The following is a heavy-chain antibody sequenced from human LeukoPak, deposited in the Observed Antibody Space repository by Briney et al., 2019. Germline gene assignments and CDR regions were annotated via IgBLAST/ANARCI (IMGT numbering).Heavy chain of an antibody. J-gene: IGHJ4*02. V-gene: IGHV3-30*03. CDR1: GFTFSSYV. Sequence: GGSLRLSCAASGFTFSSYVMHWVREAPGKGLEWVAVISDVGSNKYYADSVKGRFTISRDNSKNTLYLQMNSLRAEDTAVYYCARYKSSSGWQGSFDYWGQGTLVTVSS. CDR2: ISDVGSNK. D-gene: IGHD6-19*01. CDR3: ARYKSSSGWQGSFDY.